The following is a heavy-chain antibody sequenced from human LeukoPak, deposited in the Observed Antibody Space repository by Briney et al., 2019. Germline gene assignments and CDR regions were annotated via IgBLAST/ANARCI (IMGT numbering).Heavy chain of an antibody. V-gene: IGHV1-2*02. CDR3: ARDAGDGYCSSTSCYGRYNWFDP. CDR2: INPNSGGT. D-gene: IGHD2-2*03. J-gene: IGHJ5*02. CDR1: GYTFTGYY. Sequence: ASVKVSCKASGYTFTGYYMHWVRQAPGQGLEWMGWINPNSGGTNYAQKFQGRVTMARDTSISTAYMELSRLRSDDTAVYYCARDAGDGYCSSTSCYGRYNWFDPWGQGTLVTVSS.